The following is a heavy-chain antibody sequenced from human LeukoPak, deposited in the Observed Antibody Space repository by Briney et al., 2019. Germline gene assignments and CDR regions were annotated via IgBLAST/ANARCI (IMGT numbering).Heavy chain of an antibody. V-gene: IGHV3-74*01. CDR3: ARGCSAVRCPADY. J-gene: IGHJ4*02. Sequence: PGGSLRLSCAASGFTLSSYWLHWVRQAPGEGLVWVSQISLDGNITPYADSVKGRFTISRDNSKNTLYLQINALKAEDTAVYYCARGCSAVRCPADYWGQGSLVTVSS. D-gene: IGHD2-15*01. CDR1: GFTLSSYW. CDR2: ISLDGNIT.